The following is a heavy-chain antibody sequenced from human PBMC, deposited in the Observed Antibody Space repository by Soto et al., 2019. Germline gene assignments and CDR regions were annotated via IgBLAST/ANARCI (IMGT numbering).Heavy chain of an antibody. V-gene: IGHV4-4*02. CDR1: GGSVSGDSW. J-gene: IGHJ5*01. Sequence: PSETLSLTCAVSGGSVSGDSWWSWVRQSPGKGLEWIGEIFRSGTTFYNPSLKSRITISIDKSKNQFSLKLTSVTAADTAVYYCARLIGNSWLDSWGQGTLVTVSS. CDR3: ARLIGNSWLDS. D-gene: IGHD2-8*01. CDR2: IFRSGTT.